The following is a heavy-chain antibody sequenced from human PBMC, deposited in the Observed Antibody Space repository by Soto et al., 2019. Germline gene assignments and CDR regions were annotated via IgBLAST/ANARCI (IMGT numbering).Heavy chain of an antibody. D-gene: IGHD3-3*01. CDR2: LSPNGAST. CDR3: AKSKDSTIFGVVIYYFDT. J-gene: IGHJ4*02. V-gene: IGHV3-23*01. CDR1: GFTFSSFG. Sequence: GGSLRLSCAASGFTFSSFGMNWVRQAPGKGLEWVSSLSPNGASTYYADSVKGRFTISRDNAKNTLFLQMDSLRAEDTAVYFCAKSKDSTIFGVVIYYFDTWGQGALV.